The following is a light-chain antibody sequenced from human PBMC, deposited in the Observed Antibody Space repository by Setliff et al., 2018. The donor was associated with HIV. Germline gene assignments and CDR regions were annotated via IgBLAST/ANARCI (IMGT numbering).Light chain of an antibody. CDR1: SSNIGTNA. CDR2: DNN. V-gene: IGLV1-44*01. Sequence: PSASGTPGQRVTISCSGSSSNIGTNAVNWYQQLPGTAPKVLIYDNNQRPSGVPDRVSGSKSGTSASLAISGLQSDDEADYYCAAWDATLNGFVFGTGTKVTVL. J-gene: IGLJ1*01. CDR3: AAWDATLNGFV.